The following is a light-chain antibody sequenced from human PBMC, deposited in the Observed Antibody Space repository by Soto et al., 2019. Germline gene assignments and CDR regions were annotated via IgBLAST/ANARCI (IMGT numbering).Light chain of an antibody. Sequence: QSALTQPASVSESPGQSITISCTGTSTDVGAYNYVSWYQKYPGKAPKLLIYEVNYRPSGVSNRFSGSKSGNTASLTISGLQAEDEADYYCSSYTTSGTPYVFGTGTKVTVL. CDR2: EVN. CDR3: SSYTTSGTPYV. CDR1: STDVGAYNY. J-gene: IGLJ1*01. V-gene: IGLV2-14*01.